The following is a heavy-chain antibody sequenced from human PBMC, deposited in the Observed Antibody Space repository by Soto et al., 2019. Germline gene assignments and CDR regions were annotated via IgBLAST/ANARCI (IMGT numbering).Heavy chain of an antibody. Sequence: GCTMSVYSVRWVRQALGKGLEWMGGFDPEDGETIYAQKFQGRGTMTEDTSTDTAYMELSSLRSEDTAVYYCATDLDCGDSNYFAYWGQRTLVPVSS. J-gene: IGHJ4*02. D-gene: IGHD4-17*01. CDR1: GCTMSVYS. V-gene: IGHV1-24*01. CDR2: FDPEDGET. CDR3: ATDLDCGDSNYFAY.